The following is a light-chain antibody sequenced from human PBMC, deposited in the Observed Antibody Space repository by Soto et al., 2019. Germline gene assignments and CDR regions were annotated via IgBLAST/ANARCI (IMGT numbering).Light chain of an antibody. J-gene: IGLJ3*02. Sequence: QAVVTQPPSVSGAPGQRVTISCTGSSSNIGAGYDVHWYQQLPGTAPKLLIYGNSNRPSGVPDRFSGSKSGTSASLAITGLQAEDEADYYCQSYDSSLRGQGVFGGGTKVTVL. CDR2: GNS. V-gene: IGLV1-40*01. CDR3: QSYDSSLRGQGV. CDR1: SSNIGAGYD.